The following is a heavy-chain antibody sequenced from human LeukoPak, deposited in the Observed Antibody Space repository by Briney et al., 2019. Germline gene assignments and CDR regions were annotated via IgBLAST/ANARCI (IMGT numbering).Heavy chain of an antibody. CDR3: ARRRYYYDSSANDAFDI. V-gene: IGHV3-74*01. CDR1: GFTFSSYW. D-gene: IGHD3-22*01. J-gene: IGHJ3*02. CDR2: INSDGSST. Sequence: GGSLRLSCAASGFTFSSYWMHWVRQAPGEGLVWVSRINSDGSSTSYADSVKGRFTISRDNAKNTLYLQMNSLRAEDTAVYCCARRRYYYDSSANDAFDIWGQGTMVTVSS.